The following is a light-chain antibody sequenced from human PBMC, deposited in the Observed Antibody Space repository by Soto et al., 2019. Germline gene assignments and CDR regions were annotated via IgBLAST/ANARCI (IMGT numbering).Light chain of an antibody. CDR3: QQYSSPPQT. Sequence: EIVLTQSPGTLSLSPGDRATLSCRASETVTGKYLAWYQQKAGQAPRLLIFAASNRATGIPDRFSGSGAGTDFTLAIRRLEPEDFGVYFCQQYSSPPQTFGQGTKVEIK. CDR1: ETVTGKY. CDR2: AAS. J-gene: IGKJ1*01. V-gene: IGKV3-20*01.